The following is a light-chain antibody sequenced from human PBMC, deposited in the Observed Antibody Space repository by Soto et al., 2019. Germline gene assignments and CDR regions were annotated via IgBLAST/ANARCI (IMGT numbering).Light chain of an antibody. CDR3: QHYNSYSEA. J-gene: IGKJ1*01. V-gene: IGKV1-9*01. CDR1: QGISSY. Sequence: DIQLTQSPSFLSASVGDRVTITCRASQGISSYLAWYQQKPGKAPKLLIYAASTLQSGVPSRFSGSGSGTEFTLTISSLQPDDFATYYCQHYNSYSEAFGRGTKVDIK. CDR2: AAS.